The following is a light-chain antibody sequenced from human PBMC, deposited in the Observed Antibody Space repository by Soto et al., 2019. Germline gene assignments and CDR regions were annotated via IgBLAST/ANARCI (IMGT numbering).Light chain of an antibody. Sequence: QSALTQPASVSGSPGQSITISCTGTSSDVGGYNYVSWYQQHPGKAPKLMIYDVSNRPSGISNRFSGSKSSNTSSLTISLLQAEDEADYYCSSYTRSSTLVFGGGTKLTVL. CDR2: DVS. J-gene: IGLJ3*02. CDR3: SSYTRSSTLV. CDR1: SSDVGGYNY. V-gene: IGLV2-14*01.